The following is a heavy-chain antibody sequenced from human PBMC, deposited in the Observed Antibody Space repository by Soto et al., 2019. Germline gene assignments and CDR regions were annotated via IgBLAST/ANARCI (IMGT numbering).Heavy chain of an antibody. CDR2: IYHSGST. CDR1: GGSISSSTYY. J-gene: IGHJ4*02. Sequence: QLQLQESGPGLVKPSETLSLTCTVSGGSISSSTYYWGWIRQPPGNGLEWIGNIYHSGSTYYNPSLKSRVTISVDTSKNQFSLKLSSVTAADKAVYYCATLLKGDYWGQGTLVTVSS. D-gene: IGHD2-15*01. CDR3: ATLLKGDY. V-gene: IGHV4-39*01.